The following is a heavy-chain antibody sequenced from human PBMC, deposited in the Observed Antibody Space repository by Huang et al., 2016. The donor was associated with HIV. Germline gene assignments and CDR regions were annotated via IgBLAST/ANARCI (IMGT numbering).Heavy chain of an antibody. CDR1: GYSFTNYW. CDR3: ARSEVLVTAVPFDH. CDR2: IYPAYSDT. D-gene: IGHD2-21*02. Sequence: EVQLVQSEAEVKKPGESLKISCRGSGYSFTNYWIGWVRQRPGEGLEWMGAIYPAYSDTRYSPSCQVQVTFSADKSTRTAYLQWSSLQASDTAIYYCARSEVLVTAVPFDHWGQGTLVTVSS. J-gene: IGHJ4*02. V-gene: IGHV5-51*03.